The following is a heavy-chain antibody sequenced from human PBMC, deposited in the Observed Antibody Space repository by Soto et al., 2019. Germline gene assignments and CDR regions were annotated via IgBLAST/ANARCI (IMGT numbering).Heavy chain of an antibody. Sequence: QVQLVESGGGVVQPGRSLRLSCAASGFTFSSYGMHWVRQAPGKGLEWVAVIWYDGSNKYYADSVKGRFTISRDNSKNPLYLQMNSLRAEDTAVYYCASIGVVIIEDYYGMDVWGQGTTVTVSS. D-gene: IGHD3-3*01. J-gene: IGHJ6*02. CDR2: IWYDGSNK. V-gene: IGHV3-33*01. CDR3: ASIGVVIIEDYYGMDV. CDR1: GFTFSSYG.